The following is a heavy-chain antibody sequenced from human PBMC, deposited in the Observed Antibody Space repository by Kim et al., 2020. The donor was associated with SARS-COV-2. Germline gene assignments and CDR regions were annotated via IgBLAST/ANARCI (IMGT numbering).Heavy chain of an antibody. CDR1: GYRFTGYY. V-gene: IGHV1-2*06. J-gene: IGHJ3*01. Sequence: ASAKVSCKASGYRFTGYYIHWVRQAPGQGLEWMGRINPSSGGTSYGQKFQGRVTLTRDTSINTAYMELSGLRSDDTAVFFCAREATAMGNSFDLWGQGTMVIVSS. CDR3: AREATAMGNSFDL. D-gene: IGHD1-1*01. CDR2: INPSSGGT.